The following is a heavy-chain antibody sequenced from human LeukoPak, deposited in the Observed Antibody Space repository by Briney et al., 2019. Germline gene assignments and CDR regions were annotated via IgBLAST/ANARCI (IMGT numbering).Heavy chain of an antibody. J-gene: IGHJ1*01. CDR2: IYYSGST. CDR1: GGSISSGGYY. CDR3: ARGGGYCSGGSCYPSAEYFQH. V-gene: IGHV4-31*03. Sequence: PSETLSLTCTLSGGSISSGGYYWSWIRQHPGKGLEWIGYIYYSGSTYYNPSLKSRVTISVDTSKNQFSLKLSSVTAADTAVYYCARGGGYCSGGSCYPSAEYFQHWGQGTLVTVSS. D-gene: IGHD2-15*01.